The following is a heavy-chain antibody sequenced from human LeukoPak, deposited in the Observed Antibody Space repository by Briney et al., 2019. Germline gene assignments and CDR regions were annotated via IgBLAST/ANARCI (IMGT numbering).Heavy chain of an antibody. CDR3: ARAYSSAVTTRFDY. V-gene: IGHV3-11*05. J-gene: IGHJ4*02. CDR1: GFTFSDYY. Sequence: PGGSLRLSCAASGFTFSDYYMSWIRQAPGKGLEWVSYISSSSSYTNYADSVKGRFTISRDNAKNSLYLQMNSLRAEDTAVYYCARAYSSAVTTRFDYWGQGTLVTVSS. D-gene: IGHD4-17*01. CDR2: ISSSSSYT.